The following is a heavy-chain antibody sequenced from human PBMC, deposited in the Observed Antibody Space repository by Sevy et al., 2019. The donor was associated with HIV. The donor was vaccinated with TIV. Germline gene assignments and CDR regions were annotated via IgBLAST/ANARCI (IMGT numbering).Heavy chain of an antibody. J-gene: IGHJ1*01. V-gene: IGHV3-11*01. CDR1: GFTFSDYY. CDR3: ARDPRTAAAGRYFQH. CDR2: ISSSGSTI. D-gene: IGHD6-13*01. Sequence: GGSLRLSCAASGFTFSDYYMSWIRQAPGKGLEWSSCISSSGSTIYFADSVKGRFTISRDNAKNSLYLQMNSLRAEDTAVYYCARDPRTAAAGRYFQHWGQGTLVTVSS.